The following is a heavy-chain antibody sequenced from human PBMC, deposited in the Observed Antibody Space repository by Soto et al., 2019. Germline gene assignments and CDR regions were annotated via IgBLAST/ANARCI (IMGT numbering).Heavy chain of an antibody. Sequence: QVQLQESGPGLVKPSGTLSLTCAVSGGSISSSNWWNWVRQPPGKGLEWIGEISHSGSTNSNPSLKSRVTISVDTSKXXXXXXXXXXXXXXXAXXXXXXRSKRLSSLNYNWFDPWGQGTLVTVSS. CDR3: XXRSKRLSSLNYNWFDP. V-gene: IGHV4-4*02. CDR1: GGSISSSNW. J-gene: IGHJ5*02. D-gene: IGHD6-6*01. CDR2: ISHSGST.